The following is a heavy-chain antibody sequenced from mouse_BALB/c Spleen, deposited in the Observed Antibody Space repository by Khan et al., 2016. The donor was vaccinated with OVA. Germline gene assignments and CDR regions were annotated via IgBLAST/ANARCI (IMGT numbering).Heavy chain of an antibody. CDR1: GFDFSRYW. V-gene: IGHV4-1*02. Sequence: EVKLLESGGGLVQPGGSLKLSCAASGFDFSRYWMSWVRQAPGKGLEWIGEINPDSSTINYTPSLKDKFIISRDTAKNTLYLQMSKVRSEDTALYYCARQGPYYGSSWFAYWGQGTLVTVSA. J-gene: IGHJ3*01. CDR2: INPDSSTI. CDR3: ARQGPYYGSSWFAY. D-gene: IGHD1-1*01.